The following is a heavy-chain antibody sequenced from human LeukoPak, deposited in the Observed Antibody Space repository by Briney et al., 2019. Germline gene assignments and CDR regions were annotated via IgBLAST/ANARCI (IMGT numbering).Heavy chain of an antibody. CDR2: ISYDGSNK. CDR3: ARDSLDPIAAAGFDY. J-gene: IGHJ4*02. CDR1: GFTFSSYA. D-gene: IGHD6-13*01. Sequence: GGSLRLSCAASGFTFSSYAMHWVRQAPGKGLEGVAVISYDGSNKYYADSVKGRFTISRDNSKNTLYLQMNSLRAEDTAVYYCARDSLDPIAAAGFDYWGQGTLVTVSS. V-gene: IGHV3-30-3*01.